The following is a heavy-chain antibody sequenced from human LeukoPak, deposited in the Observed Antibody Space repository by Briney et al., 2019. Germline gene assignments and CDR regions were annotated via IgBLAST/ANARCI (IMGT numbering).Heavy chain of an antibody. CDR2: MSSTSTTI. CDR1: GFIFGDYN. V-gene: IGHV3-48*01. Sequence: GGSLRLSCAASGFIFGDYNMNWVRQVPGKGLEWISYMSSTSTTIFYADSVKGRYTISRDNAKNSLYLQMNSLRAEDTAVYFCARVGNTGDAVIIPAAMGFDNWGQGTVVTVSS. J-gene: IGHJ4*02. CDR3: ARVGNTGDAVIIPAAMGFDN. D-gene: IGHD2-2*01.